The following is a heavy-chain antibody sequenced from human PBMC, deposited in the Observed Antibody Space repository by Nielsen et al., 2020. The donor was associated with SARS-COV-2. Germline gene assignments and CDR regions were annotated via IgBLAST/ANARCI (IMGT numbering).Heavy chain of an antibody. D-gene: IGHD4-17*01. CDR2: INPNSGGT. J-gene: IGHJ5*02. CDR3: ATGPTVTINNWFDP. V-gene: IGHV1-2*06. CDR1: GYTFTSYA. Sequence: ASVKVSCKASGYTFTSYAMNWVRQAPGQGLEWMGRINPNSGGTNYAQQFQGRVTMTRDTSISTAYMELTRLTSDDTAVYYCATGPTVTINNWFDPWGQGTLVTVSS.